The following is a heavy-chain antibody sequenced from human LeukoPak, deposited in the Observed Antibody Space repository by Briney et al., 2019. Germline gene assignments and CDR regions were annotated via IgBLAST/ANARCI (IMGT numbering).Heavy chain of an antibody. CDR2: INPNSGGT. V-gene: IGHV1-2*02. Sequence: GASVKVSCKASGYTFTGYYMHWVRQAPGQGLEWMGWINPNSGGTNYAQKFQGRVTMTRDTSISTAYMELSRLRSDDTAVYYCARQDLYRYSGGYPPDYWGQGTLVTVSS. J-gene: IGHJ4*02. CDR3: ARQDLYRYSGGYPPDY. D-gene: IGHD1-26*01. CDR1: GYTFTGYY.